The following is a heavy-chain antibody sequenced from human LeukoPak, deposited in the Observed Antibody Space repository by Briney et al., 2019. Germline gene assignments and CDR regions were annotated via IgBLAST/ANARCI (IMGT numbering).Heavy chain of an antibody. Sequence: SETLSLTRTLSGVSISRYYLSWLRQPPGNGLEWIGYIYYSVSTNYHTSPKPRVTISVDTSKNQLSLKLSSVTAADTAVYYCARGMAYYDQDYYYYYYMDVWGKGTTVTVSS. V-gene: IGHV4-59*01. CDR3: ARGMAYYDQDYYYYYYMDV. J-gene: IGHJ6*03. D-gene: IGHD3-3*01. CDR1: GVSISRYY. CDR2: IYYSVST.